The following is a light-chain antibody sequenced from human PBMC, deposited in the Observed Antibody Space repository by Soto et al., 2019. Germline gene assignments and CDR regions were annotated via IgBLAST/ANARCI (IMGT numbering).Light chain of an antibody. CDR3: NSFAGSNNLSV. V-gene: IGLV2-8*01. CDR1: SSDVGGYNS. CDR2: AVS. J-gene: IGLJ1*01. Sequence: QSFLTQPPSASGSPGQSVTISCTGTSSDVGGYNSVSWYQQHPGKAPKLIIYAVSERPSGVPDRFSGSKSGNTASLTVSGLQAEDEADYYCNSFAGSNNLSVFGTGTKVTVL.